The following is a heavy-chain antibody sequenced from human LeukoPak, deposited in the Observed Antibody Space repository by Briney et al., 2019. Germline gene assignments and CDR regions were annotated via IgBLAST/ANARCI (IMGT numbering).Heavy chain of an antibody. D-gene: IGHD2-15*01. Sequence: GESLKISCKGSGYSFTSYWIGWARQMPGKGLEWMGIIYPGDSDTRYSPSFQGQVTISADKSISTAYLQWSSLKASHTAMYDCARCRGGSCYSRTFDYWGQGTLVTVSS. CDR2: IYPGDSDT. CDR1: GYSFTSYW. J-gene: IGHJ4*02. V-gene: IGHV5-51*01. CDR3: ARCRGGSCYSRTFDY.